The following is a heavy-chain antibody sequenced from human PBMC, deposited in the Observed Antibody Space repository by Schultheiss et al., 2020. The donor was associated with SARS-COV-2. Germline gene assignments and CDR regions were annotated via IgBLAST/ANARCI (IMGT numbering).Heavy chain of an antibody. J-gene: IGHJ6*02. CDR3: TTDLGYCSSTSCYRGHYYYGMDV. D-gene: IGHD2-2*01. CDR2: IKSKTDGGTT. CDR1: GFTFSNAW. V-gene: IGHV3-15*01. Sequence: GGSLRLSCAASGFTFSNAWMSWVRQAPGKGLEWVGRIKSKTDGGTTDYAAPVKGRFTISRDDSKNTLYLQMNSLKTEDTAVYYCTTDLGYCSSTSCYRGHYYYGMDVWGQGTTVTVSS.